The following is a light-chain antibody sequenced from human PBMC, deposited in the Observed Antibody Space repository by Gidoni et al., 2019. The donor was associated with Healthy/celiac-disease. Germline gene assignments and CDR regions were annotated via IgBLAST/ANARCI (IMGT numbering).Light chain of an antibody. CDR3: QQYGSSPWT. J-gene: IGKJ1*01. CDR2: GAS. Sequence: IVLTQSPSTLSLSPGERATRSCRTSQSVSSSYLAWYQQKPGQAPSLLSYGASSKAAGIPDRFSGSGAGTDFTLTISRLEPGDFAVYYCQQYGSSPWTCXQXTKVEIK. CDR1: QSVSSSY. V-gene: IGKV3-20*01.